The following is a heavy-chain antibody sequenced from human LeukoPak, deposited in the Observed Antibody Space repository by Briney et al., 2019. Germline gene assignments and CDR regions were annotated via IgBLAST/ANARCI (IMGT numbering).Heavy chain of an antibody. Sequence: GGSLRLSCAASGFTFCTSWMTWVRHAPGGRLEWVSSISSSSRYIYYADSVKGRFTISRDNAKNSLYLQMNSPGAEDTGVYYCARANYYDISGRGLDLDYWGQGTLVTVSS. CDR2: ISSSSRYI. D-gene: IGHD3-22*01. V-gene: IGHV3-21*01. J-gene: IGHJ4*02. CDR3: ARANYYDISGRGLDLDY. CDR1: GFTFCTSW.